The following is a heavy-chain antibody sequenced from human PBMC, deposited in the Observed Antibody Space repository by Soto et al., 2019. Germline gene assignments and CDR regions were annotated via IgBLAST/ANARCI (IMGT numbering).Heavy chain of an antibody. CDR1: GFTFSTYW. J-gene: IGHJ4*02. V-gene: IGHV3-7*01. CDR2: IKEDASEE. CDR3: ATAISSPFSNFDS. D-gene: IGHD2-2*01. Sequence: EVQLVQSGGDLVQPGGSLRLSCVASGFTFSTYWMTWVRQAPGMGLEWVAGIKEDASEEAYVDSVKGRFSISRDNAKNSLYLQLNGLRAEDTAVYYCATAISSPFSNFDSWGQGSLVTVSS.